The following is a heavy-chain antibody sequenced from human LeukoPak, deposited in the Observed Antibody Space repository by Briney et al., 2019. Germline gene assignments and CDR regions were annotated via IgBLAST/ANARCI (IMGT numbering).Heavy chain of an antibody. CDR2: ISGSGGST. J-gene: IGHJ4*02. V-gene: IGHV3-23*01. D-gene: IGHD3-16*02. CDR3: AKRGDYIWGSYRYTEGFYFDY. Sequence: GGSLRLSCAASGFTFSSYAMSWVRQAPGKGLEWVSAISGSGGSTYYADSVKGRFTISRDNSKNTLYLQMNSLRAEDTAVYYCAKRGDYIWGSYRYTEGFYFDYWGQGTLVTVSS. CDR1: GFTFSSYA.